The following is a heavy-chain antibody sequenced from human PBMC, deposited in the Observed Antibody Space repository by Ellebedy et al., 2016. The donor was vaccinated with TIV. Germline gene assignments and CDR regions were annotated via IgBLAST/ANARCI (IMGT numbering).Heavy chain of an antibody. Sequence: ASVKVSCKASGYTFTSYGISWVRQAPRQGLEWMGWISAYNGNTNYAQKLQGRVTMTTDTSTSTAYMELRSLRPDDTAVYYCARRGCSSTSCYNYFDYWGQGTLVTVSS. CDR1: GYTFTSYG. CDR2: ISAYNGNT. V-gene: IGHV1-18*01. J-gene: IGHJ4*02. D-gene: IGHD2-2*02. CDR3: ARRGCSSTSCYNYFDY.